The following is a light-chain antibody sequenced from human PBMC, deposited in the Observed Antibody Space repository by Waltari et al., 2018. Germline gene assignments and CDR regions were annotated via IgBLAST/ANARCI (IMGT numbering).Light chain of an antibody. CDR2: ATS. J-gene: IGKJ2*01. Sequence: VLTLTLGTLSSSPGGRATPSARASRILANTYLSWSQQKFGQAPSLLIYATSSSATDIPWRFTGSGSVTDFTLAIDMLEPGDSAVYYCQQFGGSPMYTFGQGTKLEV. CDR1: RILANTY. V-gene: IGKV3-20*01. CDR3: QQFGGSPMYT.